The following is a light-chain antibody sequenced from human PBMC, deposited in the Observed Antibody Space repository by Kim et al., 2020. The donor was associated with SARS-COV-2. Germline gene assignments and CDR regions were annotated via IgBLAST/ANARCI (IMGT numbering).Light chain of an antibody. CDR3: QQYGSSPRT. V-gene: IGKV3-20*01. Sequence: EIVLTQSPGTLSLSPGERATLSCRASQSVSSSYLASYQQKPGQAPRLLIYGASSRATGIPDRFSGSGSGTDFTLTISRLEPEDFAVYYCQQYGSSPRTFGQGTKVVIK. CDR1: QSVSSSY. CDR2: GAS. J-gene: IGKJ1*01.